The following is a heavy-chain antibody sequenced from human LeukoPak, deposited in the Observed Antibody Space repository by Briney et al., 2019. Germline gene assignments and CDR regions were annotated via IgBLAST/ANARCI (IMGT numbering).Heavy chain of an antibody. CDR1: GYSISSGYH. Sequence: PSETLSLTCTVSGYSISSGYHWGWIRQPPGKGLEWIGSIYHSGSTYYNPSLKSRVTISVDTSKNQFSLKLSSVTAADTAVYYCAVNSITMVRGVPQNWFDPWGQGTLVTVSS. CDR2: IYHSGST. J-gene: IGHJ5*02. D-gene: IGHD3-10*01. CDR3: AVNSITMVRGVPQNWFDP. V-gene: IGHV4-38-2*02.